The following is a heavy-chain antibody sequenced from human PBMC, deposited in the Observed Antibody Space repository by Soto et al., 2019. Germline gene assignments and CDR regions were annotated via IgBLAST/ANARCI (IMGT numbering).Heavy chain of an antibody. V-gene: IGHV1-69*02. CDR2: IIPILGIA. CDR1: GGTFSSYT. Sequence: QVQLVQSGAEVKKPGSSVKVSCKASGGTFSSYTISWVRQAPGQGPEWMGRIIPILGIANYAQKFQGRVTITADKSTSTAYMELSSLRSEDTAVYYCARTIFGVVTQLDYWGQGTLVTVSS. CDR3: ARTIFGVVTQLDY. D-gene: IGHD3-3*01. J-gene: IGHJ4*02.